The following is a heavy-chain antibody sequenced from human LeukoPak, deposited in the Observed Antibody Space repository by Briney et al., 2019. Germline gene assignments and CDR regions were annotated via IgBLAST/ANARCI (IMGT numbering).Heavy chain of an antibody. CDR3: ARDLVAGLFDY. V-gene: IGHV3-30*04. D-gene: IGHD6-19*01. CDR1: GFTFSSYA. J-gene: IGHJ4*02. CDR2: ISYDGSNK. Sequence: GGSLRLSCAASGFTFSSYAMHWVRQAPGKALEWVAVISYDGSNKYYADSVKGRFTISRDNSKNTLYLQMNSLRAEDTAVYYCARDLVAGLFDYWGQGTLVTVSS.